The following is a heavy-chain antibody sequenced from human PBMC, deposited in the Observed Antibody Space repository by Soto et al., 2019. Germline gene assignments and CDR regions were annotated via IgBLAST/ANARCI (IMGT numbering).Heavy chain of an antibody. J-gene: IGHJ3*01. V-gene: IGHV4-31*03. CDR3: ARARLRAVYAFDF. CDR1: GVSITSGAYY. Sequence: SGTLSLTCTLSGVSITSGAYYWTWVRQHPGKGLEWTGYIYYNGNTYFSPSLKSRLTISIDTSKNQFSLKLSSVTAADTAMYYCARARLRAVYAFDFWGQGTMVTVS. D-gene: IGHD4-17*01. CDR2: IYYNGNT.